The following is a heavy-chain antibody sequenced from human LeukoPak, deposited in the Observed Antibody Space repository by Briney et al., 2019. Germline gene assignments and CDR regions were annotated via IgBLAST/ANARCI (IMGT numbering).Heavy chain of an antibody. CDR3: ARARYSNGTGYYFDY. CDR1: GGSISSYY. V-gene: IGHV4-59*01. Sequence: SETLSLTCTVSGGSISSYYWSWIRLPPGQGLEWIGYIYYTWSTYYNPSLNSRVTISLDTSKNQFSLNLSPVTAADAAVAYCARARYSNGTGYYFDYWGQGALVTVSS. D-gene: IGHD5-18*01. CDR2: IYYTWST. J-gene: IGHJ4*02.